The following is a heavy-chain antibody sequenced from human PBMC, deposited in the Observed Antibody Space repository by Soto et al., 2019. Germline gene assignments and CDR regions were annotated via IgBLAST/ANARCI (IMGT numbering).Heavy chain of an antibody. D-gene: IGHD4-17*01. Sequence: PGGSLRLSCAASGFTFSSYGMRWVRQAPGKGLEWVAVISYDGSNKYYADSVKGRFTISRDNSKNTLYLQMNSLRAEDTAVYYCAKEYGDTIYYYGMDVWGQGTTVTVSS. CDR3: AKEYGDTIYYYGMDV. J-gene: IGHJ6*02. CDR2: ISYDGSNK. CDR1: GFTFSSYG. V-gene: IGHV3-30*18.